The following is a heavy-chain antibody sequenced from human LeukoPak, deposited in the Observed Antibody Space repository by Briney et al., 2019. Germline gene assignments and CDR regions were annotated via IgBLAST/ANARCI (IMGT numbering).Heavy chain of an antibody. J-gene: IGHJ4*02. Sequence: GVSLRLSCAASGFTFSSYAMSWVRQAPGKGLEWVSAISGSGGSTYYADSVKGRFTISRDNSKNTLYLQMNSLRAEDTAVYNCAKVVDIAAAGYFDYWGQGTLVTVSS. D-gene: IGHD6-13*01. CDR2: ISGSGGST. V-gene: IGHV3-23*01. CDR3: AKVVDIAAAGYFDY. CDR1: GFTFSSYA.